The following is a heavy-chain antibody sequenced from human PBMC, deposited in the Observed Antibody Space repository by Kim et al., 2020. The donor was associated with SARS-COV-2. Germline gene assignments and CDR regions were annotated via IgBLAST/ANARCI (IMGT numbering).Heavy chain of an antibody. V-gene: IGHV3-74*01. Sequence: GGSLRLSCAASGFTFSSYWMHWVRQAPGKGLVWVSRINSDGSSTSYADSVKGRFTISRDNAKNTLYLQMNSLRAEDTAVYYCARVRGWEPIRHYFDYWGQGTLVTVSS. J-gene: IGHJ4*02. D-gene: IGHD1-26*01. CDR2: INSDGSST. CDR1: GFTFSSYW. CDR3: ARVRGWEPIRHYFDY.